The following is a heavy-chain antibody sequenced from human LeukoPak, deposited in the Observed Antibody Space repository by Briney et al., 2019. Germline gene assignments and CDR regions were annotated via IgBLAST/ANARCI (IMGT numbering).Heavy chain of an antibody. V-gene: IGHV1-69*04. CDR3: ARVIAAAGILYYYGMDV. CDR1: GGTFSSYA. J-gene: IGHJ6*02. CDR2: IIPILGIA. Sequence: GASVKVSCKASGGTFSSYAIIWVRQAPGQGLEWMGRIIPILGIANYAQKFQGRVTITADKSTSTAYMELSSLRSEDTAVYYCARVIAAAGILYYYGMDVWGQGTTVTVSS. D-gene: IGHD6-13*01.